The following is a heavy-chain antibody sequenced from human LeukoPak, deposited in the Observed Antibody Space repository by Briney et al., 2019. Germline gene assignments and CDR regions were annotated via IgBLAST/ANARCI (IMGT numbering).Heavy chain of an antibody. J-gene: IGHJ4*02. V-gene: IGHV3-74*03. CDR1: GFTFSGAW. D-gene: IGHD6-13*01. CDR3: TRGPVTAPGIADY. CDR2: ISNDASTT. Sequence: PGESLRLSCAASGFTFSGAWIHWVRQVPGKGLVWVSGISNDASTTEYTDSVKGRFTISRDNDKQTVYLQMNSLRAEDTAVYYCTRGPVTAPGIADYWGQGTLVTVFS.